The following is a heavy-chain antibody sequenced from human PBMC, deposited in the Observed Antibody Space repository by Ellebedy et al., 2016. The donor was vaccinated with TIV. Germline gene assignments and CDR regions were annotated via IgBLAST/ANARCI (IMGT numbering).Heavy chain of an antibody. Sequence: AASVKVSCKASGGTFSSYAISWVRQAPGQGLEWMGRIIPILGIANYAQKLQGRVTMTTDTSTSTAYMELRSLRSDDTAVYYCARSGGVQLWLPFDYWGQGTLVTVSS. J-gene: IGHJ4*02. CDR1: GGTFSSYA. V-gene: IGHV1-69*04. D-gene: IGHD5-18*01. CDR2: IIPILGIA. CDR3: ARSGGVQLWLPFDY.